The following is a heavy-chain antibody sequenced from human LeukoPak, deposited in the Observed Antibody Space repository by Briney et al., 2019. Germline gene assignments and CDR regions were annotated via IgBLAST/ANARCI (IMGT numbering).Heavy chain of an antibody. J-gene: IGHJ3*02. CDR2: IIPIFGTA. Sequence: SVKVSCKASGGTFSSYAISWVRQAPGQGLEWMGGIIPIFGTANYAQKFQGRVTITADKSTSTAYMELSSLRSEDTAVYYCARGSGDYVVLENAFDIWGQGTMVTVSS. D-gene: IGHD4-17*01. CDR1: GGTFSSYA. V-gene: IGHV1-69*06. CDR3: ARGSGDYVVLENAFDI.